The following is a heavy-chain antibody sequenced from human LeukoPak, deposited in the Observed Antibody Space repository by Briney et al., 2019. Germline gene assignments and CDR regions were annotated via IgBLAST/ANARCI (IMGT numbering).Heavy chain of an antibody. D-gene: IGHD1-26*01. V-gene: IGHV3-23*01. CDR1: GFTFSSYG. CDR3: AKSRGESRGASNY. CDR2: ISGSGDTT. J-gene: IGHJ4*02. Sequence: GGSLRLSCAASGFTFSSYGMHWVRQAPGKGLEWVSFISGSGDTTYYADSVKGRFTISRDSSKNTLYLQMNSLRAEDTAVYYCAKSRGESRGASNYWGQGTLVTVSS.